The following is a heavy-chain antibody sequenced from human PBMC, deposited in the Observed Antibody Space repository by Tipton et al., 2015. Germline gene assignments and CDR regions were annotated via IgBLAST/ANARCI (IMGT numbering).Heavy chain of an antibody. CDR1: GGSFSGYT. CDR3: AREVWYYDSSGYDY. V-gene: IGHV4-34*01. D-gene: IGHD3-22*01. Sequence: TLSLTCAVYGGSFSGYTWTWIRQPPGKGLEWIGEISQSESAKSNPSLKSRVTMSVDTSKNQFSLHLSSVTAADTAVYYCAREVWYYDSSGYDYWGQGTLVTVSS. J-gene: IGHJ4*02. CDR2: ISQSESA.